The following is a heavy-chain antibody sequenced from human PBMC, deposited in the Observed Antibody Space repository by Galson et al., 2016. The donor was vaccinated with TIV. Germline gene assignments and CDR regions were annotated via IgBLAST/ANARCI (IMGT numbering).Heavy chain of an antibody. CDR1: GDTFSTYA. D-gene: IGHD2-15*01. J-gene: IGHJ4*02. Sequence: SVKVSCKASGDTFSTYAISWVRQAPEQRLEWMGGIIPIFGAANYAQKFQGRVTITTDEFTSTVFMELSSLRPGDTAVYFCARDIPCGGSCYFFDDWGRGTLVTVSS. CDR2: IIPIFGAA. CDR3: ARDIPCGGSCYFFDD. V-gene: IGHV1-69*05.